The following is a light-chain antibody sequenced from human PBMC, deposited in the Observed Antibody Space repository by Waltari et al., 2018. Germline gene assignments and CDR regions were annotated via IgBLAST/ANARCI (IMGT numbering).Light chain of an antibody. CDR2: AAS. CDR1: QSISSY. V-gene: IGKV1-39*01. Sequence: DIQMTQSPSSLSASVGDRVTITCRASQSISSYLNWYQQKPGKAPKILIYAASSLQSGVPSRFSGSGSGTDFTLTISSLQPEDFATYYRRQSYSTPRTFGQGTKVEIK. J-gene: IGKJ1*01. CDR3: RQSYSTPRT.